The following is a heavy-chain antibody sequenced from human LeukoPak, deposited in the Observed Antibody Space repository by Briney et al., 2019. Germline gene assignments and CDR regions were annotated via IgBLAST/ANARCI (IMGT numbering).Heavy chain of an antibody. CDR2: IYYSGST. CDR1: GGSISSSSYY. Sequence: SETLSLTCTVSGGSISSSSYYWGWIRQPPGKGLEWIGSIYYSGSTYYNPSLKSRVTISVDTSKNQFSLKLSSVTAADTAVYYCARDRRRGERGYSYGYGWTADDAFDIWGQGTMITVSS. CDR3: ARDRRRGERGYSYGYGWTADDAFDI. D-gene: IGHD5-18*01. J-gene: IGHJ3*02. V-gene: IGHV4-39*02.